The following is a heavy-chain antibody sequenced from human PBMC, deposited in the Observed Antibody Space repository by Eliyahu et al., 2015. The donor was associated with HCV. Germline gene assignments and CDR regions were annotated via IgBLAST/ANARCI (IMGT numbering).Heavy chain of an antibody. CDR3: ARVNCSSTSCPNPIPFDY. CDR2: IYYSGST. CDR1: GGSISSSSYY. D-gene: IGHD2-2*01. Sequence: QLQLQESGPGLVKPSETLSLTCTVSGGSISSSSYYWGWIRQPPGKGLEWIGSIYYSGSTYYNPSLKSRVTISVDTSKNQFSLKLSSVTAADTAVYYCARVNCSSTSCPNPIPFDYWGQGTLVTVSS. V-gene: IGHV4-39*01. J-gene: IGHJ4*02.